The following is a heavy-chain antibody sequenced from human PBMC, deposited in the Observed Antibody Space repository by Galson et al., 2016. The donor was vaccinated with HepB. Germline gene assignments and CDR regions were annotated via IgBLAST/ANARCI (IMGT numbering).Heavy chain of an antibody. V-gene: IGHV3-23*01. CDR2: ISTGGENT. CDR3: AKDSILDD. Sequence: SLRLSCAASGFTFSDYAMNWVRQPPGKGLEWVSLISTGGENTYYADSVKGRFTISRDNAKNSLFPQMSSLRAEDTAIYYCAKDSILDDWGQGILVTVSS. J-gene: IGHJ4*02. CDR1: GFTFSDYA. D-gene: IGHD3-3*01.